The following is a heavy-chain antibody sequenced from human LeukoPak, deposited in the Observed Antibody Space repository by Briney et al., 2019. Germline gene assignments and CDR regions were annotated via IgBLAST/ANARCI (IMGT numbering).Heavy chain of an antibody. CDR3: AKGELERRTSYYVDV. J-gene: IGHJ6*03. Sequence: HPGGTLRLSCAASGFTFSSYGMSWVRQAPGKGLEWVSAISGSGGSTYYAESVKGRFTISRDNSKNTLYLQMNSLRAEDTAVYYCAKGELERRTSYYVDVWGKGTTVTISS. CDR1: GFTFSSYG. V-gene: IGHV3-23*01. D-gene: IGHD1-1*01. CDR2: ISGSGGST.